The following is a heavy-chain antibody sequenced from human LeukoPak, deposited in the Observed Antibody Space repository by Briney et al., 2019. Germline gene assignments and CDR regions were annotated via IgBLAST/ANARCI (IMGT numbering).Heavy chain of an antibody. CDR3: ARGSVESSSWFSDNWFDP. Sequence: PSETLSLTCTVSGGSISSGGYYWSWIRQPAGKGLEWIGRIYTSGSTNYNPSLKSRVTISVDTSKNQFSLKLSSVTAADTAVYYCARGSVESSSWFSDNWFDPWGQGTLVTVSS. CDR2: IYTSGST. D-gene: IGHD6-13*01. CDR1: GGSISSGGYY. J-gene: IGHJ5*02. V-gene: IGHV4-61*02.